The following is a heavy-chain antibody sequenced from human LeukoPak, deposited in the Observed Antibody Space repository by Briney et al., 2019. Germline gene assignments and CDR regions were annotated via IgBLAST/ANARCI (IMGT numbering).Heavy chain of an antibody. Sequence: SETLSLTCTVSGGYITSSSYYWDWIRQPPGRGLEWIGSIYYSGSTYYNPSLKSRVTISVDTSKNQFSLKLSSVTAADTAVYYCASYDFWSGQNYWGQGTLVTVSS. V-gene: IGHV4-39*07. CDR1: GGYITSSSYY. J-gene: IGHJ4*02. D-gene: IGHD3-3*01. CDR2: IYYSGST. CDR3: ASYDFWSGQNY.